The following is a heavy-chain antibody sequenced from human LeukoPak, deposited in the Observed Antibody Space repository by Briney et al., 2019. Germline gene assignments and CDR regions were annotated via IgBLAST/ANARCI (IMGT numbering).Heavy chain of an antibody. J-gene: IGHJ4*02. Sequence: GGSLRLSCAASGFTFSSYWMHWVRQTPGKGLVWVSRIKTDGSTTSYADSVKGRFTISRDNAKNSLYLQMNSLRAEDTAVYYCARDTYGSGSYYNAPLDYWGQGTLVTVSS. V-gene: IGHV3-74*01. CDR1: GFTFSSYW. CDR3: ARDTYGSGSYYNAPLDY. CDR2: IKTDGSTT. D-gene: IGHD3-10*01.